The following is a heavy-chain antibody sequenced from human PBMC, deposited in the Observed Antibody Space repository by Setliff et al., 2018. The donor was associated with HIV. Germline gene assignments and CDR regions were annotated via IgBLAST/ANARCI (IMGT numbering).Heavy chain of an antibody. Sequence: ASVKVSCKASGYTFTSYAMHWVRQAPGQRLEWMGWINAGNGNTKYSQKFQGRVTITRDTSARTAYMDLSSLRSEDTAVYYCARGYYDSLSGNYFFDYWGQGMLVTVSS. CDR2: INAGNGNT. CDR3: ARGYYDSLSGNYFFDY. CDR1: GYTFTSYA. D-gene: IGHD3-9*01. V-gene: IGHV1-3*01. J-gene: IGHJ4*02.